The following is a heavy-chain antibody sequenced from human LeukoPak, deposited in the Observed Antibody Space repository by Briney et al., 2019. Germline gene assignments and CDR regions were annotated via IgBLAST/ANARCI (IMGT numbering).Heavy chain of an antibody. D-gene: IGHD4-17*01. CDR1: GGSISSYY. CDR2: IYTSGST. Sequence: SETLSLTCTVSGGSISSYYWSWIRQPAGKGLEWIGRIYTSGSTNYNPSLKSRVTMSVDTSKNQFSLKLSSVTAADTAAYYCARVDQTVTTRGSWFDPWGQGTLVTVSS. CDR3: ARVDQTVTTRGSWFDP. V-gene: IGHV4-4*07. J-gene: IGHJ5*02.